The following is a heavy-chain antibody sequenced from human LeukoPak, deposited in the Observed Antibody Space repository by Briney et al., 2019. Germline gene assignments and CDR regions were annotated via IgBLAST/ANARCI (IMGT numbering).Heavy chain of an antibody. D-gene: IGHD2/OR15-2a*01. CDR1: GFTFSSYS. J-gene: IGHJ4*02. CDR3: ARRASMAEFDY. CDR2: ISSSSSYI. V-gene: IGHV3-21*01. Sequence: GGSLRLSCAASGFTFSSYSMNWVRQAPGKGLEWVSSISSSSSYIYYADSVKGRFTISRDNAKNSLYLQMNSLRAEDTAVYYCARRASMAEFDYWGQGTLVTVSS.